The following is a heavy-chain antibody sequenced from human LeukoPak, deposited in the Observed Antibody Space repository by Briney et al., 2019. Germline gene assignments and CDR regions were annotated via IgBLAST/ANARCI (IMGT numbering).Heavy chain of an antibody. CDR3: ARDKQPGDN. CDR2: IYYGGSA. Sequence: PSETLSLTCTVSGGSLSSYYWSWIRQPPGKGLGWIGYIYYGGSADYNPSLKSRVTISAGTSKNQFSLKLRSVTAADTTVYYCARDKQPGDNWGQGTLVTVSS. D-gene: IGHD5-18*01. CDR1: GGSLSSYY. J-gene: IGHJ4*02. V-gene: IGHV4-59*01.